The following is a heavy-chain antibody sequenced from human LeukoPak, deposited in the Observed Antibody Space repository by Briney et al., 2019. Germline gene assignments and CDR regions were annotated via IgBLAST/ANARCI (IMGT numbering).Heavy chain of an antibody. J-gene: IGHJ3*02. V-gene: IGHV3-21*01. D-gene: IGHD2-2*01. CDR3: ASLGEIVVPAAISPHAFDI. CDR2: ISSSSSYI. Sequence: TGGSLRLSCAASGFTFSSYSMNWVRQAPGKGLEWVSSISSSSSYIYYADSVKGRFTISRDNAKNSLYLQMNSLRAEDTAVYYCASLGEIVVPAAISPHAFDIWGQGTMVTVSS. CDR1: GFTFSSYS.